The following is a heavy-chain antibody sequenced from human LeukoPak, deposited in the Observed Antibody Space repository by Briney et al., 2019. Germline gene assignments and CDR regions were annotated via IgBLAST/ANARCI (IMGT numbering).Heavy chain of an antibody. CDR1: GYTFTSYG. D-gene: IGHD3-22*01. J-gene: IGHJ4*02. CDR3: ARAPTPHYYDSSGYYLKD. Sequence: ASVKVSCKASGYTFTSYGISWVRQAPGQGLEWMGWISAYNGNTNYAQKLQGRVTMTTDTSTSTAYMELRSLRSGDTAVYYCARAPTPHYYDSSGYYLKDWGQGTLVTVSS. CDR2: ISAYNGNT. V-gene: IGHV1-18*01.